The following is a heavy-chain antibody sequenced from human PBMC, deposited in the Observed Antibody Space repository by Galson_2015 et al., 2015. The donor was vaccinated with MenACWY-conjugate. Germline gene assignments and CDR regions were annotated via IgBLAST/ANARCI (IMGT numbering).Heavy chain of an antibody. D-gene: IGHD1-26*01. J-gene: IGHJ6*02. Sequence: SVKVSCKASGYTFTSYAMHWVRQAPGQRLEWMGWINAGNGNTKYSQKFQGRVTITRDTSASTAYMELSSLRSEDTAVYYCARSGQMGGRPFSIVGATNYYGMDVWGQGTTVTVSS. CDR3: ARSGQMGGRPFSIVGATNYYGMDV. CDR2: INAGNGNT. CDR1: GYTFTSYA. V-gene: IGHV1-3*01.